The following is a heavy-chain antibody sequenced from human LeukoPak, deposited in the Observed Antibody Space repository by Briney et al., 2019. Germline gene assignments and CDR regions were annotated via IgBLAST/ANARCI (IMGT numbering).Heavy chain of an antibody. D-gene: IGHD3-22*01. J-gene: IGHJ4*02. CDR2: FDPEDGET. CDR3: ATLYYDSSGYRGDY. Sequence: GASVKVSFKVSGYTLTQLSMHWVRQAPGKGREWMGGFDPEDGETIYAQKFQGRVTMTEDTSTDTAYMELSSLRSEDTAVYYCATLYYDSSGYRGDYWGQGTLVTVSS. CDR1: GYTLTQLS. V-gene: IGHV1-24*01.